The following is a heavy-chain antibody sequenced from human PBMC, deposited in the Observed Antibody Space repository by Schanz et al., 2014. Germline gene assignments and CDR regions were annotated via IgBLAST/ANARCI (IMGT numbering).Heavy chain of an antibody. D-gene: IGHD3-10*01. CDR3: AKQHIVRGVIYLNWFDS. Sequence: EVQLLESGGGLIQPGGSLRLSCAASGFIFGSSVMAWVRQAPGKGLEWISYITYNGGTIYYADSVKGRFTISRDNAKNSLYLQMNSLRAEDTAIYYCAKQHIVRGVIYLNWFDSWGQGTLVTVSS. J-gene: IGHJ5*01. CDR2: ITYNGGTI. V-gene: IGHV3-48*01. CDR1: GFIFGSSV.